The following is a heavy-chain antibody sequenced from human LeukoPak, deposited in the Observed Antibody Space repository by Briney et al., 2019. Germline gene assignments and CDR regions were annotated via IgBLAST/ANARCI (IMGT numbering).Heavy chain of an antibody. CDR3: ARDGLLWLGECRRWYFDY. J-gene: IGHJ4*02. Sequence: SGGSLRLSCAASGFTFSSYSMNWVRQAPGKGLEWVSSISSSSSYIYYADSVKGRFTISRDNAKNSLYLQMNSLRAEDTAVYYCARDGLLWLGECRRWYFDYWGQGTLVTVSS. V-gene: IGHV3-21*01. CDR2: ISSSSSYI. D-gene: IGHD3-10*01. CDR1: GFTFSSYS.